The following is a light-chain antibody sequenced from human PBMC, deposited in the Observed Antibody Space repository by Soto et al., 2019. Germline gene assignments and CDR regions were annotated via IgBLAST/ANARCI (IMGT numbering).Light chain of an antibody. CDR3: QQYGSSLIT. J-gene: IGKJ5*01. CDR2: GAS. Sequence: TQSLGAVSVSKGERAPVPCSASQTVSSGFLAWYQQKVGQAPRLLIYGASTRATGIPDRFSGSGSGTDFTLTIDRLEPEDFAVYYCQQYGSSLITFAHGALLEV. CDR1: QTVSSGF. V-gene: IGKV3-20*01.